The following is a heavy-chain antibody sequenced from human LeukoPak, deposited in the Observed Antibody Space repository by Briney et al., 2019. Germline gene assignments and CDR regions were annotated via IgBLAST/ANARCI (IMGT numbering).Heavy chain of an antibody. CDR1: GGSISSYY. J-gene: IGHJ4*02. Sequence: SETLSLTCTVSGGSISSYYWSWNRQPPGKGLEWIGYIYYSGSTNYNPSLKSRVTISVDTSKNQFSLKLSSVTAADTAVYYCARVFHYDFWSGPTYYFDYWGQGTLVTVSS. CDR3: ARVFHYDFWSGPTYYFDY. D-gene: IGHD3-3*01. V-gene: IGHV4-59*01. CDR2: IYYSGST.